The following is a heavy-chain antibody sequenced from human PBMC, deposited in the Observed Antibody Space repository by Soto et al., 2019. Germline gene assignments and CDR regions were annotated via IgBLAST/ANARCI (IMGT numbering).Heavy chain of an antibody. CDR1: GFVFSTYA. CDR3: ARSLGEVPAAENWFDP. D-gene: IGHD2-2*01. J-gene: IGHJ5*02. V-gene: IGHV3-21*01. CDR2: IKEIRSAT. Sequence: GGSLRLSCAASGFVFSTYAMAWVRQAPGKGLEWVSGIKEIRSATYYADSVKGRFTISRDNANNTLYLQLDSLRAEDTAVYYCARSLGEVPAAENWFDPWGQGTLVTVSS.